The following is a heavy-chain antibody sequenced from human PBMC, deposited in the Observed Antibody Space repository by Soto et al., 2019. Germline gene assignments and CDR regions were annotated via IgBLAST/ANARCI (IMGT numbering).Heavy chain of an antibody. J-gene: IGHJ4*02. CDR3: AREHCSGGSCYYLDY. CDR2: ISAYNGNT. D-gene: IGHD2-15*01. Sequence: ASVKVSCKASGYTFTGYGISWVRQAPGQGLEWMGWISAYNGNTNYAQKLQGRVTMTTDTSTSTAYMELRSLRSDDTAVYYCAREHCSGGSCYYLDYWGQGTLVTVSS. V-gene: IGHV1-18*01. CDR1: GYTFTGYG.